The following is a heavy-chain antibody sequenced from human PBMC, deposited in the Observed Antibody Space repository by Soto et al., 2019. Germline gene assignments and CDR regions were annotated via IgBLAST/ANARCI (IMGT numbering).Heavy chain of an antibody. CDR1: GGSISSGDYD. D-gene: IGHD3-22*01. V-gene: IGHV4-30-4*01. CDR3: DRGGYYYDSSGYYLGYYFDY. J-gene: IGHJ4*02. CDR2: IYYSGST. Sequence: QVQLQESGPGLVKPSQTLSLSCTVSGGSISSGDYDWSWIRQPPGKGLEWIGYIYYSGSTYYNPSLKSRVTISVDTSKNQFSLKLSSVTAADTAVYYCDRGGYYYDSSGYYLGYYFDYWGQGTLVTVSS.